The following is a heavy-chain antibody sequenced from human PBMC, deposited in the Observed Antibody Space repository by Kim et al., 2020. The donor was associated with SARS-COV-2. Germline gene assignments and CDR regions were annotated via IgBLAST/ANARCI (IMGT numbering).Heavy chain of an antibody. CDR3: TREKVQSVPAGAANYYYYYGKDG. J-gene: IGHJ6*02. CDR2: ISYDGSNK. CDR1: GFTFSSYA. V-gene: IGHV3-30*04. D-gene: IGHD1-1*01. Sequence: GGSLRLSCAASGFTFSSYAMHWIRQAPGKGLEWVAVISYDGSNKYYADSVKGRFTISRDNSKNTLYLQMNSLRAEDTAVYYCTREKVQSVPAGAANYYYYYGKDGWGQGNTVTVSS.